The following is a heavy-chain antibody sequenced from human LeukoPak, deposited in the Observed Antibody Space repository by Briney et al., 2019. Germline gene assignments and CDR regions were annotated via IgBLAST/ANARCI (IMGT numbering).Heavy chain of an antibody. J-gene: IGHJ4*02. CDR3: ARERLFDY. D-gene: IGHD4-11*01. Sequence: GGSLRLSCAASGFNFIDYTMNWVRQAPGKGLEWVSSITSTGRYIFYADSLKGRFTISRDNAKKSLYLQMNSLRAEDTAVYYCARERLFDYWGQGTLVTVSS. CDR2: ITSTGRYI. V-gene: IGHV3-21*01. CDR1: GFNFIDYT.